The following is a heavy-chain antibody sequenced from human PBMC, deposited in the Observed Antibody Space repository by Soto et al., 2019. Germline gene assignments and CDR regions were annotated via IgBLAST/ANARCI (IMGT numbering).Heavy chain of an antibody. D-gene: IGHD2-2*01. V-gene: IGHV3-66*01. Sequence: GGSLRLSCAASGFTVSSNYMSWVRQAPGKGLEWVSVIYSGGSTYYADSVKGRFTISRDNAKNSLYLQMNSLRAEDTAVYYCARDVVVVPAAIHWFDPWGQGTLVTVSS. J-gene: IGHJ5*02. CDR2: IYSGGST. CDR1: GFTVSSNY. CDR3: ARDVVVVPAAIHWFDP.